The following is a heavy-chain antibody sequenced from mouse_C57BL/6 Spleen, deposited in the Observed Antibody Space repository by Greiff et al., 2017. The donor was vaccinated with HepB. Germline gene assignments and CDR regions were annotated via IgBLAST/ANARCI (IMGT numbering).Heavy chain of an antibody. CDR2: IRSKSSNYAT. CDR1: GFTFNTYA. Sequence: EVQGVESGGGLVQPKGSLKLSCAASGFTFNTYAMHWVRQAPGKGLEWVARIRSKSSNYATYYADSVKDRFTISRDDSQSMLYLQMNNLKTEDTAMYYCVRDLAIYYGTYYAMDYWGQGTSVTVSS. J-gene: IGHJ4*01. CDR3: VRDLAIYYGTYYAMDY. D-gene: IGHD2-1*01. V-gene: IGHV10-3*01.